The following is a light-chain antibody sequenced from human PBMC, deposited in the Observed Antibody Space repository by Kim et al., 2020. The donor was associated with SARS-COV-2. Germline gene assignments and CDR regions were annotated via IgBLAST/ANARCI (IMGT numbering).Light chain of an antibody. CDR1: QSISSY. CDR3: QQSYSTPYT. V-gene: IGKV1-39*01. Sequence: SDSVGDRVTIPCRARQSISSYLTWYQQKPRKAPKLLIYAASSLQSGVPSSFSGSGSGTDFTLTISSLQPEDFATYYCQQSYSTPYTFGQGTKLEI. J-gene: IGKJ2*01. CDR2: AAS.